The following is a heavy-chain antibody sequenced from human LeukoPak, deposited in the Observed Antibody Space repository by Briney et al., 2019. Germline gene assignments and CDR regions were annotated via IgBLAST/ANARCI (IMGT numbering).Heavy chain of an antibody. J-gene: IGHJ4*02. V-gene: IGHV4-59*08. CDR1: GGSISGHY. D-gene: IGHD2-21*01. CDR3: ARHVAPDKDYFDY. CDR2: VRYTGSP. Sequence: PSETLSLTCKVSGGSISGHYWTWIRQSPGKRPEWLAYVRYTGSPNYNPSLKSRVTISVDTSKNQFSLTLTSVTAADTGVYYCARHVAPDKDYFDYWGPGTLVIVSP.